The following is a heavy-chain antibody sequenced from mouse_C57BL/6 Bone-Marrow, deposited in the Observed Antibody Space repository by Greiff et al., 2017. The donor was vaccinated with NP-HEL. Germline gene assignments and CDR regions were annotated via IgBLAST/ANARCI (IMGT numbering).Heavy chain of an antibody. Sequence: EVKLVESGPGLVKPSQSLSLTCSVTGYSITSGYYWNWIRQFPGNKLEWMGYISYDGSNNYNPSLKNRISITRDTSKNQFFLKLNSVTTEDTATYYCARAYGSSYVTYWGQGTLVTVSA. J-gene: IGHJ3*01. V-gene: IGHV3-6*01. CDR3: ARAYGSSYVTY. CDR1: GYSITSGYY. D-gene: IGHD1-1*01. CDR2: ISYDGSN.